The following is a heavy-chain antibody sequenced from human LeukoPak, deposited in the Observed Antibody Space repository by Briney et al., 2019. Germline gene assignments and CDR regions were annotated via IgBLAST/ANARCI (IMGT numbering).Heavy chain of an antibody. J-gene: IGHJ4*02. Sequence: GGSLRLSCAASGFTFSDYWMTWVRQAPGKGLEWVAHIKQDGSERYYGDSVKGRFTISRDNAKNLVYLQMNSLGAEATAIYYCARGWNYAFRFDYWGQGTLVTVSS. CDR3: ARGWNYAFRFDY. D-gene: IGHD1-7*01. V-gene: IGHV3-7*01. CDR2: IKQDGSER. CDR1: GFTFSDYW.